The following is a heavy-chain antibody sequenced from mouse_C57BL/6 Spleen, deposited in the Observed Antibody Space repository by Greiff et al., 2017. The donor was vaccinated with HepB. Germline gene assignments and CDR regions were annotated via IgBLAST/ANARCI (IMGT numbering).Heavy chain of an antibody. CDR1: GFTFSDYG. J-gene: IGHJ3*01. CDR2: ISSGSSTI. V-gene: IGHV5-17*01. Sequence: EVQVVESGGGLVKPGGSLKLSCAASGFTFSDYGMHWVRQAPEKGLEWVAYISSGSSTIYYADTVKGRFTISRDNAKNTLFLQMTSLRSEDTAMYYCARPPYYDYDWFACWGQGTLVTVSA. CDR3: ARPPYYDYDWFAC. D-gene: IGHD2-4*01.